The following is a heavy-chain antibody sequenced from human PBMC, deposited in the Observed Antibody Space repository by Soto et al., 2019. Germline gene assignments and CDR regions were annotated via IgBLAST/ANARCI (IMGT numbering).Heavy chain of an antibody. Sequence: QVHLVQSGAEVKKPGASVKVSCKCSGYTFTSYGITWVRQAPGQGLEWMGWISAHNDNTDYAQKRQGRGTVTRDTSTSTAYMELRRLRSDDTAVYYCARGRYGDYWGQGALVTVSS. D-gene: IGHD1-1*01. V-gene: IGHV1-18*01. CDR1: GYTFTSYG. CDR3: ARGRYGDY. J-gene: IGHJ4*02. CDR2: ISAHNDNT.